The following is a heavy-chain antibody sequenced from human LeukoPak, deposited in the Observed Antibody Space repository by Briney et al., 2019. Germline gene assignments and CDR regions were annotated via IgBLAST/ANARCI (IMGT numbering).Heavy chain of an antibody. CDR1: GFTFSSYS. CDR3: ARDRATVRTDSDGFMDV. D-gene: IGHD4-17*01. Sequence: GGSLRLSCAASGFTFSSYSMNWVRQAPGKGLEWVSSISSSSSYIYYADSVKGRFTISRDNAKNSLYLQMNSLRAEDTAVYYCARDRATVRTDSDGFMDVWGKGTTVTVSS. CDR2: ISSSSSYI. J-gene: IGHJ6*04. V-gene: IGHV3-21*01.